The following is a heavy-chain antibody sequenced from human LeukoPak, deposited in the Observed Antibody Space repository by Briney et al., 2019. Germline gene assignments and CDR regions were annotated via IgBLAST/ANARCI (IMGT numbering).Heavy chain of an antibody. CDR2: IWYDGVYK. CDR1: GFTFNHYG. V-gene: IGHV3-33*06. Sequence: GGSLRLSCAASGFTFNHYGMHWVRQAPGKGLEWVAVIWYDGVYKYIADSMKGRFTISRDNSKNTLYLQMNSLRAEDTAVYYCAKDPLRQWELPSRFDYWGQGTLVTVSS. CDR3: AKDPLRQWELPSRFDY. J-gene: IGHJ4*02. D-gene: IGHD1-26*01.